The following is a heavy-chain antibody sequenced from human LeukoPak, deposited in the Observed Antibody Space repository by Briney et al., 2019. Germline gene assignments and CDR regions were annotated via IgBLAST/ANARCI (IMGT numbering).Heavy chain of an antibody. CDR3: ARESPVAATGRSWFDS. CDR2: ISGSGGST. V-gene: IGHV3-23*01. Sequence: PGGSLRLSCAASGFTFSSYAMSWVRQAPGKGLEWVSAISGSGGSTYYADSVKGRFPISRDNSKNTLYLQMNGLRAEDTAIYYCARESPVAATGRSWFDSWGQGTLVTVSS. CDR1: GFTFSSYA. D-gene: IGHD6-13*01. J-gene: IGHJ5*01.